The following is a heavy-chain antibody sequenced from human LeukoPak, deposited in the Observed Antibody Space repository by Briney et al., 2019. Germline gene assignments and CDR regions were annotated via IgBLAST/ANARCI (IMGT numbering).Heavy chain of an antibody. Sequence: GGSLRLSCAASGFTFSSYAMSWVRQAPGKGLEWVSAISGSSGSTYYADSVKGRFTIPRDNSKNTLYLQMNSLRAEDTAVYYCAKAQQWLVGYYFDYWGQGTLVTVSS. CDR3: AKAQQWLVGYYFDY. CDR1: GFTFSSYA. D-gene: IGHD6-19*01. CDR2: ISGSSGST. J-gene: IGHJ4*02. V-gene: IGHV3-23*01.